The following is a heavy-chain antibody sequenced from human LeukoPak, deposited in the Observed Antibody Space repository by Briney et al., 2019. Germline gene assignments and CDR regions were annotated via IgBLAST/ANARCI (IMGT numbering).Heavy chain of an antibody. CDR3: AREGYDYYYMDV. V-gene: IGHV3-23*01. Sequence: AGGSLRLSCAASAFTFSTYAMSWVRQAPGKGLEWVSGISNSGGSTPYADSVRGRFTISRDNSKNTLYLQMNSLRAEDTAVYYCAREGYDYYYMDVWGKGTTVTVSS. J-gene: IGHJ6*03. D-gene: IGHD3-16*01. CDR2: ISNSGGST. CDR1: AFTFSTYA.